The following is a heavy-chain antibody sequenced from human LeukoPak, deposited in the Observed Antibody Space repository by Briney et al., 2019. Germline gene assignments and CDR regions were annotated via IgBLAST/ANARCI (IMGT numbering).Heavy chain of an antibody. Sequence: GGSLRLSCAASGFTFSSYGMSWVRQAPGKGLEWVSAISGSGGSTYYADSVKGRFTISRDNSKNTLYLQMNSLRAEDTAVYYCARDGTAVGINYDYWGQGTLVTVSS. D-gene: IGHD6-13*01. CDR3: ARDGTAVGINYDY. V-gene: IGHV3-23*01. J-gene: IGHJ4*02. CDR2: ISGSGGST. CDR1: GFTFSSYG.